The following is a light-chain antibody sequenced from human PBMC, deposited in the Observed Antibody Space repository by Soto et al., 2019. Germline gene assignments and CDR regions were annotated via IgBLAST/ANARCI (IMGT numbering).Light chain of an antibody. J-gene: IGLJ1*01. V-gene: IGLV3-21*02. CDR1: NVGSKS. Sequence: QPAAESWTPGQTATDKCGRNNVGSKSVHWYQQKPGQAPVLVVYDDSDRPSGIPERFSGSNSGNTATLTISRVEAGYEADYYCQVWDTTSDQWVFGTGTKVTVL. CDR2: DDS. CDR3: QVWDTTSDQWV.